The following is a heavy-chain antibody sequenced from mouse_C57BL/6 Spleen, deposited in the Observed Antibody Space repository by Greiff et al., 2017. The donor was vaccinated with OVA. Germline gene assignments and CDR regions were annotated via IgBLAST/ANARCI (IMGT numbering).Heavy chain of an antibody. Sequence: VNVVESGPGLVAPSQSLSITCTVSGFSLTSYGVDWVRQPPGKGLEWLGVIWGGGSTNYNSALMSRLSISKDNSKSQVFLKMNSLQTDDTAMYYCAKRGITTGYYYAMDYWGQGTSVTVSS. CDR1: GFSLTSYG. CDR3: AKRGITTGYYYAMDY. D-gene: IGHD2-4*01. CDR2: IWGGGST. V-gene: IGHV2-9*01. J-gene: IGHJ4*01.